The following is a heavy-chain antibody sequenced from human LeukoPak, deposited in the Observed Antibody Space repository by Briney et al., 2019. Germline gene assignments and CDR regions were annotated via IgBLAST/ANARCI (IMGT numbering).Heavy chain of an antibody. D-gene: IGHD2-2*01. Sequence: ASVTVSCKASGCTFTGYYMHWVRQAPRQGLEWMGWINPNSGGTNYAQPFQDRVTMIRDTAINTAYIELSRLRSDAPAVYYFSRESIVVVPAALAPWDWFDPWGQGTLVTVSS. V-gene: IGHV1-2*02. J-gene: IGHJ5*02. CDR1: GCTFTGYY. CDR2: INPNSGGT. CDR3: SRESIVVVPAALAPWDWFDP.